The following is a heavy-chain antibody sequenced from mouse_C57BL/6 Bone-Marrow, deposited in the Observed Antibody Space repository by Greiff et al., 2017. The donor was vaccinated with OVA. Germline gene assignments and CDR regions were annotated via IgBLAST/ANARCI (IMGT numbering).Heavy chain of an antibody. Sequence: VQLQQSGAELVRPGASVKLSCTASGFNIKDDYMHWVKQRPEQGLEWIGWIDPENGDTEYASKFQGKATITADTSSNTAYLQLSSLTSEDTAVYYCTTDYDRVYYFDYWGQGTTLTVSS. CDR1: GFNIKDDY. D-gene: IGHD2-4*01. J-gene: IGHJ2*01. CDR3: TTDYDRVYYFDY. CDR2: IDPENGDT. V-gene: IGHV14-4*01.